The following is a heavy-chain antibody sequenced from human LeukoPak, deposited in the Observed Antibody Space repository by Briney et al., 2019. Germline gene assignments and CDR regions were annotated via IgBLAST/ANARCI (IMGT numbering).Heavy chain of an antibody. CDR2: INGAGTST. CDR1: GFTFSSDW. D-gene: IGHD1-26*01. J-gene: IGHJ4*02. Sequence: PGGSLRLSCAASGFTFSSDWMHWVRQAPGKGLVWVSRINGAGTSTSYADSVKRRITISRDNAKNTPLLQMYSLTADDTAVYYCARATPGWWELQRWGQGTLVTVSS. V-gene: IGHV3-74*01. CDR3: ARATPGWWELQR.